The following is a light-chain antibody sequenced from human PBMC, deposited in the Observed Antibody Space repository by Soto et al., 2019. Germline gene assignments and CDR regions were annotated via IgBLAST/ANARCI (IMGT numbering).Light chain of an antibody. CDR2: DVS. CDR1: SSDVGRYNY. V-gene: IGLV2-14*01. J-gene: IGLJ2*01. Sequence: QSALTQPASVSGSPGQSITISCTGTSSDVGRYNYVSWCQQHPGKAPKLIIYDVSNRPSGVSNRFSGSKSGNTASRTISGLQAADEADYYCGSYASSSTVVFGGGTKLTVL. CDR3: GSYASSSTVV.